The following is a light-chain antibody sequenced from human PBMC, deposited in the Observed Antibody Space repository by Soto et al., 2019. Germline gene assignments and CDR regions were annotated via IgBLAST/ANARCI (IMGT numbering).Light chain of an antibody. J-gene: IGKJ4*01. Sequence: DIQLTQSPSFLSASVGDRVTITCRASQDITNYLAWYLQKPGKAPKLLIYGASTLQSEVPSRFSGSGSGTEFTLTVSSLQPEDFATYYCQQLNAYPHSFGGGTKVEIK. CDR2: GAS. V-gene: IGKV1-9*01. CDR1: QDITNY. CDR3: QQLNAYPHS.